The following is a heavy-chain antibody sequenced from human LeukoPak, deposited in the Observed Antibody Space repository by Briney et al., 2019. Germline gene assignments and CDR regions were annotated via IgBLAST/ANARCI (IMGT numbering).Heavy chain of an antibody. V-gene: IGHV3-11*01. CDR1: GFTFSDYY. J-gene: IGHJ4*02. CDR2: ISSSGSTI. CDR3: AKDRLRYCSGGNCYSPVDY. D-gene: IGHD2-15*01. Sequence: PGGSLRLSCAASGFTFSDYYMSWIRQAPGKGLEWVSYISSSGSTIYYADSVKGRFTISRDNAKNSLYLQMNSLRAEDTAVYYCAKDRLRYCSGGNCYSPVDYWGQGTLVTVSS.